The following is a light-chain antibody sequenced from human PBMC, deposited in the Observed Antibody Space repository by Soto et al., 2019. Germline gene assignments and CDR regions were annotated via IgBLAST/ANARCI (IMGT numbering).Light chain of an antibody. Sequence: IQMTQSPSSLSSSVRDRVTITCRASQDIRNDLAWYQQKPGEIPKLLIYAASTLESGIPPRFSGSGSGTDFTLTINNLQPEDVATYYCQRYYNAPFTFGGGTKVDIK. CDR3: QRYYNAPFT. CDR2: AAS. J-gene: IGKJ4*01. V-gene: IGKV1-27*01. CDR1: QDIRND.